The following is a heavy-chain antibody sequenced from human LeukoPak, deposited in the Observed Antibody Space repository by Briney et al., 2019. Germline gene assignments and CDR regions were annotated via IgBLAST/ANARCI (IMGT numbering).Heavy chain of an antibody. J-gene: IGHJ5*02. D-gene: IGHD3-3*01. Sequence: PSETLSLTCAVYGGSFSGYYWSWIRQPPGKGLEWIGEINHSGSTNYNPSLKSRVTISVDTSKNQFSLKLSSVTAADTAVYYCARLDYDFWSGYYSWFDPWGQGTLVTVSS. CDR1: GGSFSGYY. V-gene: IGHV4-34*01. CDR3: ARLDYDFWSGYYSWFDP. CDR2: INHSGST.